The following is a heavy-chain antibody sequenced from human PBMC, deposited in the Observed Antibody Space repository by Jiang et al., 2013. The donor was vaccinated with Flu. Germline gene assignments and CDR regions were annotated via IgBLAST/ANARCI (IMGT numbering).Heavy chain of an antibody. CDR2: IIPILGIA. CDR3: AREERYFDWLLYEGRDYYGMDV. V-gene: IGHV1-69*04. CDR1: GGTFSSYA. Sequence: SGAEVKKPGSSVKVSCKASGGTFSSYAISWVRQAPGQGLEWMGRIIPILGIANYAQKFQGRVTITADKSTSTAYMELSSLRSEDTAVYYCAREERYFDWLLYEGRDYYGMDVWGKGTTVTVSS. J-gene: IGHJ6*04. D-gene: IGHD3-9*01.